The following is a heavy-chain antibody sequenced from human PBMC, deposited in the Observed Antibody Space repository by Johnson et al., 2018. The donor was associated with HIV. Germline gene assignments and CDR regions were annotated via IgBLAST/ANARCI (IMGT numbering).Heavy chain of an antibody. D-gene: IGHD1-20*01. CDR1: GFTSCRYA. V-gene: IGHV3-30*14. CDR2: ILYDGSNK. CDR3: ARDRTITGNDPFDI. Sequence: QVQLVESGGGVVRPGGSLRLSCSASGFTSCRYAMHWVRQAPGKGLEWVAVILYDGSNKYYADSVKGRFTISRDNSKNTLYLQMNSLRAEDTAVYYCARDRTITGNDPFDIWGQGTMVTVSS. J-gene: IGHJ3*02.